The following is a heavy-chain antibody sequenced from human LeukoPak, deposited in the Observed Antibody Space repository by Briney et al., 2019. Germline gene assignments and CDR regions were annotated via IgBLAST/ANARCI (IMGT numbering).Heavy chain of an antibody. Sequence: GGSLRLSCAASGFTFSSYAMSWVRQAPGKGLEWVLGISGSGDTTYYADSVKGRFTLSRDNSKTTLYLQMNSLRAEDTAVYYCAKDRPAVTLTYTFDYWGQGALVAVSS. CDR3: AKDRPAVTLTYTFDY. V-gene: IGHV3-23*01. CDR2: ISGSGDTT. J-gene: IGHJ4*02. CDR1: GFTFSSYA. D-gene: IGHD4-17*01.